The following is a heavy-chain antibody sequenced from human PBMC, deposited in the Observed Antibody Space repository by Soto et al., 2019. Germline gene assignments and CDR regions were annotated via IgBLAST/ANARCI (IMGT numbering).Heavy chain of an antibody. J-gene: IGHJ6*02. CDR1: GFSLSTSGVG. Sequence: QITLKESGPTLVRPTQTLTLTCTFSGFSLSTSGVGVGWIRQPPGKALEWLALIYWDDDKRYSPSLKSRLTITKETSKNQVFLTMTNMDPVDTATYYCAHSRCGGDCLQSYSSHYSYGMDVWGQGTTVTVSS. V-gene: IGHV2-5*02. CDR3: AHSRCGGDCLQSYSSHYSYGMDV. CDR2: IYWDDDK. D-gene: IGHD2-21*02.